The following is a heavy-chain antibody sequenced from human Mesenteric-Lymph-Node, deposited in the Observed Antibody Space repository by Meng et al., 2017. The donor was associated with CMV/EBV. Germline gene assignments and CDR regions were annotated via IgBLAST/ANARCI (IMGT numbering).Heavy chain of an antibody. D-gene: IGHD3-22*01. CDR3: AREHYYDSSGYYGDY. CDR2: INPSGGST. CDR1: GFTFSSYA. V-gene: IGHV1-46*01. J-gene: IGHJ4*02. Sequence: GESLKISCAASGFTFSSYAMHWVRQAPGQGLEWMGIINPSGGSTSYAQKFQGRVTMTRDTSTSTVYMELSSLRSEDTAVYYCAREHYYDSSGYYGDYWGQGTLVTVSS.